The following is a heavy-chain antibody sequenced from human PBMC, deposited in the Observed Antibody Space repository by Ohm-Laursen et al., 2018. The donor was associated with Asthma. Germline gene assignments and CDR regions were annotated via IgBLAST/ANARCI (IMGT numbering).Heavy chain of an antibody. J-gene: IGHJ4*02. Sequence: ASVKVSCKVSGYTFTSYTMNWVRQAPGQGLEWMGWINTNTGNPTFAQGFTGRFVFSLDTSVSTAYLQIRGLKAEDTAVYYCARGANAYRTSFDYWGQGTLVTVSS. D-gene: IGHD1-26*01. CDR1: GYTFTSYT. CDR3: ARGANAYRTSFDY. V-gene: IGHV7-4-1*02. CDR2: INTNTGNP.